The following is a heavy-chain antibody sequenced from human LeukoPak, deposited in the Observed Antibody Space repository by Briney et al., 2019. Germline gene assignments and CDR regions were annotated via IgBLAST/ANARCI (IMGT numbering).Heavy chain of an antibody. CDR3: ARGGYLYYYGMDV. Sequence: PSETLSLTCTVSGGSISIYYWSWIRQPPGKGLEWIGYIYYSGSTNYNPSPKSRVTISVDTSKNQFSLKLSSVTAADTAVYYCARGGYLYYYGMDVWGQGTTVTVSS. CDR1: GGSISIYY. D-gene: IGHD6-25*01. CDR2: IYYSGST. V-gene: IGHV4-59*01. J-gene: IGHJ6*02.